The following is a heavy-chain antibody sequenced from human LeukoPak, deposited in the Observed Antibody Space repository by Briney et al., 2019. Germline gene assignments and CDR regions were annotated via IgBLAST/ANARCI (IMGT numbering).Heavy chain of an antibody. Sequence: GGSLRLSCAASGFTFSSYWMHWVRQAPGKGLVWVSRINSDGSSTSYADSVKGRFTISRDNAKNTLYLQMNSLRAEDTAVYYCARDPRYCSSTSCYTFYYYYYMDVWGKGTTVTVSS. D-gene: IGHD2-2*02. V-gene: IGHV3-74*01. CDR3: ARDPRYCSSTSCYTFYYYYYMDV. CDR2: INSDGSST. CDR1: GFTFSSYW. J-gene: IGHJ6*03.